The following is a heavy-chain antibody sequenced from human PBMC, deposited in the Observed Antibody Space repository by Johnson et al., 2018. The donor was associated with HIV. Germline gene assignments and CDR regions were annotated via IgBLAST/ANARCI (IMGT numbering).Heavy chain of an antibody. CDR3: ARGWVGSTVTTSAGAFDI. D-gene: IGHD4-17*01. CDR1: GFTFSSYA. Sequence: QVQLVESGGGVVQPGGSLRLSCAASGFTFSSYAMHWVRQAPGKGLEWVAVIWYDGTNKNYADSVKGRFTISRDNSKSTLYLQMNSLRAEDTAVYFCARGWVGSTVTTSAGAFDIWGQGTMVTVSS. V-gene: IGHV3-30-3*01. CDR2: IWYDGTNK. J-gene: IGHJ3*02.